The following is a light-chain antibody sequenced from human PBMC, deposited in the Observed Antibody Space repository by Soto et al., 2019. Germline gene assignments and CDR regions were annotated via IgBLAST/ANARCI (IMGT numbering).Light chain of an antibody. CDR2: AAS. CDR1: QDINSY. CDR3: QQYNSYPLT. V-gene: IGKV1D-16*01. Sequence: DVQMTQSPSSLSASVGDRVTITCRASQDINSYLAWYQQKPGNAPKSLIYAASSLQTGVPSRFSGSESWTDFTLTISNLQPEDSATYYCQQYNSYPLTFGGGTKVEIK. J-gene: IGKJ4*01.